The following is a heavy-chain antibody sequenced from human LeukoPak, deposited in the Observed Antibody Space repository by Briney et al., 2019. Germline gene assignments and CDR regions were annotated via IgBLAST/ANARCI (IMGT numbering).Heavy chain of an antibody. D-gene: IGHD1-1*01. CDR3: ARGATGTALYYFNS. Sequence: SETLSLTCAVSGGSISTRNWWNWVRQPPGKGLEWIGQIYPDGSTNYNPSLTSRVTISIDKSKNQFSLSLTSVTAADTAVYYCARGATGTALYYFNSWGQGTLVTVSS. CDR2: IYPDGST. V-gene: IGHV4-4*02. J-gene: IGHJ4*02. CDR1: GGSISTRNW.